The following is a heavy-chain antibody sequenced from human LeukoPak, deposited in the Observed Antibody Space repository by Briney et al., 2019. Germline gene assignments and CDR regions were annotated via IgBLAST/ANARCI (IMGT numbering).Heavy chain of an antibody. V-gene: IGHV4-34*01. CDR2: INHSGST. CDR1: GGSFSGYY. J-gene: IGHJ4*02. CDR3: ARVRSAQVLDY. Sequence: SETLSLTCAVYGGSFSGYYWSWIRQPPGKGLEWIGEINHSGSTNYNPSLKSRVTISVDTSKNQFSLKLSSVTAADTAVYYCARVRSAQVLDYWGQGTLVTVSS.